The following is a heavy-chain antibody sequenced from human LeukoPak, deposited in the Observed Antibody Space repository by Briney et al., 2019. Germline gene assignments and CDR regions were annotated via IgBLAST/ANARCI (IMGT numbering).Heavy chain of an antibody. Sequence: GGSLRLSCAGSGFTFSSYSMTWVRQAPGKGLEWVSSITSSSSYIYYADSVKGRFTISRDNAKNSLYLQMNSLRAEDTAVYYCAGYASSGRRDALDIWGQGTMVTVSS. V-gene: IGHV3-21*01. CDR1: GFTFSSYS. CDR3: AGYASSGRRDALDI. D-gene: IGHD3-22*01. J-gene: IGHJ3*02. CDR2: ITSSSSYI.